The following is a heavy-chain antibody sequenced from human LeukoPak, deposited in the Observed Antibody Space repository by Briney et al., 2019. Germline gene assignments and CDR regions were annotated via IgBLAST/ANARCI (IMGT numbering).Heavy chain of an antibody. CDR2: IFYSANT. V-gene: IGHV4-39*01. D-gene: IGHD3-16*01. CDR3: ARINHYYYHYYMDV. CDR1: GGSISSSIYH. Sequence: PSETLSLTCTASGGSISSSIYHWGWIRQPPGKGLEWIGHIFYSANTYYNPSLKSRVTISEDTSKNQFSLKLTSVTAADTAVYYCARINHYYYHYYMDVWGKGTAVTVSS. J-gene: IGHJ6*03.